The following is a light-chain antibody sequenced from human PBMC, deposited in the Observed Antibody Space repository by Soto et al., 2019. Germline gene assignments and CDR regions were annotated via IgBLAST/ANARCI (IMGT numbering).Light chain of an antibody. J-gene: IGKJ1*01. Sequence: EIVLTQSPGTLSVSPGERATLSCRASQSVSSTLAWYQQQPGHAPRRLFYGASTGATGIPARFSVSGSETEFTLSISSLQSEDFAVYYCQQYTNWPGTFGQGTKVEIK. CDR2: GAS. V-gene: IGKV3-15*01. CDR3: QQYTNWPGT. CDR1: QSVSST.